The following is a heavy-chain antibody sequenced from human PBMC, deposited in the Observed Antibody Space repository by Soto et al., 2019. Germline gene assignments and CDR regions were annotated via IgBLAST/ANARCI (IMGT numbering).Heavy chain of an antibody. Sequence: PGGSLRLSCAASGFTFSSYSMNWVRQAPGKGLEWVSSISSSSSYIYYADSVKGRFTISRDNAKNSLYLQMNSLRAEDTAVYYCARVLSTYYYYGMDVWGQGTTVTAP. J-gene: IGHJ6*02. V-gene: IGHV3-21*01. CDR3: ARVLSTYYYYGMDV. CDR1: GFTFSSYS. CDR2: ISSSSSYI.